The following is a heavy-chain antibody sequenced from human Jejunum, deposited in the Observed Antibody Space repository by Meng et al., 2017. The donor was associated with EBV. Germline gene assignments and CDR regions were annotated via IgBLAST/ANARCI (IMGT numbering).Heavy chain of an antibody. D-gene: IGHD3-10*01. CDR1: GGSFSDYY. CDR2: INHGGGA. V-gene: IGHV4-34*01. Sequence: QGQLQQWGEGLLKPSWTLSLTCAGYGGSFSDYYWTWIRQPPGKGLEWIGEINHGGGAIYNPSLKSRVTISVDTSKNQFSLKLSSVTAADTAVYYCARLGGYASGTYYPIDPWGQGTLVTVSS. CDR3: ARLGGYASGTYYPIDP. J-gene: IGHJ5*02.